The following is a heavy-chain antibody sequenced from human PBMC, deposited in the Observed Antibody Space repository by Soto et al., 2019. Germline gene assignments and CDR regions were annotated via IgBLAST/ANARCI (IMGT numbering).Heavy chain of an antibody. CDR2: ISSGGSTI. CDR3: ARGPPHYSDMSDYYFAAFYI. V-gene: IGHV3-48*03. CDR1: GFTFNIYE. Sequence: GGSLRLSCAASGFTFNIYEMNWVRQAPGKGLEWVSYISSGGSTINYADSVKGRFTISRDNAKNSLYLQMNSLRVEDTAIYFCARGPPHYSDMSDYYFAAFYIWGQGTLVTVSS. J-gene: IGHJ3*02. D-gene: IGHD3-22*01.